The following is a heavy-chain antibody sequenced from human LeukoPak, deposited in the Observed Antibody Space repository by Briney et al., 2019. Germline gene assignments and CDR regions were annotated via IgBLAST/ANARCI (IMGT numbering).Heavy chain of an antibody. CDR1: GGSMSVSNC. CDR2: IYHSGST. D-gene: IGHD4-17*01. Sequence: SETLSLTCAVSGGSMSVSNCWSWVRQPPGKGLEWIGEIYHSGSTNYNPSLKSRVTISVDKSKNQFSLKLSSVTAADTAVYYCAKSIAGSDYDAFDIWGQGTMVTVSS. J-gene: IGHJ3*02. CDR3: AKSIAGSDYDAFDI. V-gene: IGHV4-4*02.